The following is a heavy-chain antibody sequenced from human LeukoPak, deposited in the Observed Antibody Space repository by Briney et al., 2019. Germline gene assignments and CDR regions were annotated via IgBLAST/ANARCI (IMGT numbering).Heavy chain of an antibody. CDR2: IYYSGST. V-gene: IGHV4-31*03. J-gene: IGHJ4*02. CDR1: GGSISSGGYY. Sequence: PSQTLSLTCTVSGGSISSGGYYWSWLRQPPGKGLEWIGYIYYSGSTYYNPSLKSRVTISVATSKNQFSPKLSSVTAADTAVYYCARGSITMVRGVKELDYWGQGTLVTVSS. CDR3: ARGSITMVRGVKELDY. D-gene: IGHD3-10*01.